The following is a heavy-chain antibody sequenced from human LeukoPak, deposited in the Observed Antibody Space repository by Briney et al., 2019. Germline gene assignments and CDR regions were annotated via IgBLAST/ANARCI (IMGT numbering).Heavy chain of an antibody. CDR2: ISYDGSNK. CDR1: GFTFSSYG. Sequence: PGGSLRLSCAASGFTFSSYGMHWVRQAPGKGLEWVAVISYDGSNKYYADSVKGRFTISRDNSKSTLYLQMNNLRAEDTAVYYCAKDRHAPGRYCSSTTCFPFDLWGQGTLVTVSS. V-gene: IGHV3-30*18. D-gene: IGHD2-2*01. J-gene: IGHJ4*02. CDR3: AKDRHAPGRYCSSTTCFPFDL.